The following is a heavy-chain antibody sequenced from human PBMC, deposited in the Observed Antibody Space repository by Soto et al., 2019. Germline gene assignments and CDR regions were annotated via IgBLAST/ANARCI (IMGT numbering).Heavy chain of an antibody. Sequence: EVQLVESGGGLIYPGGSLRLSCAASGLTISNAWMNWVRQAPGKGLEWVGRIKTNSEGGTTDYAAAVNGRFTVSRDDSKNTLYLQMNSLKTEDTAVYYCTTGSVEGVWGQGTMVAVSS. V-gene: IGHV3-15*07. CDR2: IKTNSEGGTT. CDR3: TTGSVEGV. J-gene: IGHJ6*02. CDR1: GLTISNAW.